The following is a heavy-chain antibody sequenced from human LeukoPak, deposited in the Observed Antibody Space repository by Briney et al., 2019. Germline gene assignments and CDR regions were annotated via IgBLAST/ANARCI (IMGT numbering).Heavy chain of an antibody. J-gene: IGHJ4*02. CDR1: GFTFSRHA. V-gene: IGHV3-23*01. CDR3: AKGDDIGKHPTRAYYFDT. Sequence: GGTLRLSCAASGFTFSRHAMSWVRQAPGKGLEWVSTTGLNSVNTLCAESVQGRFSISRDNSKNTLDLQMDNLRVDDTAVYYCAKGDDIGKHPTRAYYFDTWGQGTLVTVSS. CDR2: TGLNSVNT. D-gene: IGHD5-24*01.